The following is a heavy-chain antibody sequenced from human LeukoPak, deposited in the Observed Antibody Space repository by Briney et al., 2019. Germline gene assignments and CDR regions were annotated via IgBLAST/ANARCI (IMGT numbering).Heavy chain of an antibody. J-gene: IGHJ3*02. CDR3: ARVPYCSSTSCYGRGRGAFDI. Sequence: SETLSLTCSVSGDSISMYYWNWIRQPPGKGLEWIGYIYYSGSTNYNPSLKSRVTISVDTSKNQFSLKLSSVTAADTAVYYCARVPYCSSTSCYGRGRGAFDIWGQGTMVTVSS. CDR2: IYYSGST. CDR1: GDSISMYY. V-gene: IGHV4-59*01. D-gene: IGHD2-2*01.